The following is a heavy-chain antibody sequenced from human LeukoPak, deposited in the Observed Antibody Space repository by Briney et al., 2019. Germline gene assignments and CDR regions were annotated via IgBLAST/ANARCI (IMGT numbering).Heavy chain of an antibody. V-gene: IGHV1-69*13. J-gene: IGHJ1*01. CDR3: ARDVEGSGSYLFQH. CDR1: AGTFSSYA. D-gene: IGHD3-10*01. Sequence: SVNASCKASAGTFSSYAISWVRQAPGQGLEWMGGIIPIFGTANYAQKFQGRGTITADESTSTAYMELSSLRSEDTAVYYCARDVEGSGSYLFQHWGQGTLVTVSS. CDR2: IIPIFGTA.